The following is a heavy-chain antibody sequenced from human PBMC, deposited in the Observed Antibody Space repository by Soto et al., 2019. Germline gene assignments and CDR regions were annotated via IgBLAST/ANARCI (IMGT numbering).Heavy chain of an antibody. V-gene: IGHV3-66*01. J-gene: IGHJ4*02. CDR2: IQGGGSI. Sequence: EVLLDESGGGFVQPGGSLRLSCAASGFTVSNNYMTWVRQAPGKGLEWVSVIQGGGSISYADSVMDRFTISRDSSKNTVFLDMNSLRPEDTAVYFCARGEGSGSNALGDWGQRTLVTVSS. CDR1: GFTVSNNY. D-gene: IGHD3-10*01. CDR3: ARGEGSGSNALGD.